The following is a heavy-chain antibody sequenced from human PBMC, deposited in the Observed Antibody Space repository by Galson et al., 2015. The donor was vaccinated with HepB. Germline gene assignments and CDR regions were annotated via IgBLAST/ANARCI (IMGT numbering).Heavy chain of an antibody. V-gene: IGHV3-48*01. J-gene: IGHJ4*02. CDR2: IGKTSRGR. D-gene: IGHD3-16*01. CDR1: GFNFSAYS. CDR3: VRWGSFDS. Sequence: SLRLSCAASGFNFSAYSMNWVRQAPGEGLQWVSYIGKTSRGRYYTDSVKGRFTISRDNAKNSVTLQMNSMSVEDTAVYYCVRWGSFDSWGQGTLVIVSS.